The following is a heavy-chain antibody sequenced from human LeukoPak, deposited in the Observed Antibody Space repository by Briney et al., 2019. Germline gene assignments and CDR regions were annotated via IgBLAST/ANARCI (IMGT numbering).Heavy chain of an antibody. Sequence: GGSLRLSCAASGFTFSSYAMSWVRQAPGKGLEWVSAISGSGGSTYYADSVKGRFTISRDNSKNTLYLQMNSLRAEDTAVYYCARVNLGRIAVTGTGDYWGQGALVTVSS. CDR3: ARVNLGRIAVTGTGDY. J-gene: IGHJ4*02. D-gene: IGHD6-19*01. CDR2: ISGSGGST. V-gene: IGHV3-23*01. CDR1: GFTFSSYA.